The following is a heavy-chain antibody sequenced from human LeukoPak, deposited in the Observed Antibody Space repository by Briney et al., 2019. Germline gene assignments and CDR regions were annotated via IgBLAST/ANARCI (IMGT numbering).Heavy chain of an antibody. CDR1: GLTFSSYD. Sequence: PGGSLRLSCEASGLTFSSYDMNWVRQAPGKGLEWVALISYDGSKKYYADSVKGRFTISRDNFENTLHLQMNSLRSEDTAMYYCAKDSTTVLDYWGQGTLVTVSS. J-gene: IGHJ4*02. CDR3: AKDSTTVLDY. V-gene: IGHV3-30*18. CDR2: ISYDGSKK. D-gene: IGHD2-2*01.